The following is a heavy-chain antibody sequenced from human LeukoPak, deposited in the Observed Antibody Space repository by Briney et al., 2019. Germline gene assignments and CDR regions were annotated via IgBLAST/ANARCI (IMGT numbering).Heavy chain of an antibody. CDR3: AKRQQGTFDY. CDR2: ISGSGGST. D-gene: IGHD6-13*01. CDR1: GFAFSSYA. V-gene: IGHV3-23*01. J-gene: IGHJ4*02. Sequence: PGGSLRLSCAASGFAFSSYAMSWVRQAPGKGLEWVSAISGSGGSTYYADSVKGRFAISRDNSKNTLYLQMNSLRAEDTAVYYCAKRQQGTFDYWGQGTLVTVSS.